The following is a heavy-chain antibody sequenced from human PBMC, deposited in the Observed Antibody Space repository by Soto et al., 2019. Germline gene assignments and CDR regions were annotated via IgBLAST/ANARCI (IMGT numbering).Heavy chain of an antibody. J-gene: IGHJ6*02. CDR3: ARDPTGTPSDRRGGYYGMDV. V-gene: IGHV1-69*01. Sequence: QVQLVQSGAEVKKPGSSVKVSCKASGGTFSSYAISWVRQAPGQGLEWMGGIIPIFGTANYAQKFQGRVTITADESTSAGSMELSSLRSEDTAVYYCARDPTGTPSDRRGGYYGMDVWGQGTTVTVSS. D-gene: IGHD1-1*01. CDR2: IIPIFGTA. CDR1: GGTFSSYA.